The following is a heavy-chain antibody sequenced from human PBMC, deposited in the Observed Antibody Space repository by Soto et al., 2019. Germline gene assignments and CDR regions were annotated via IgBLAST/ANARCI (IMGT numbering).Heavy chain of an antibody. Sequence: ALVKVSCKASGYTFTGCYMHWVRQAPGQGLEWMGWINPNSGGTNYAQKFQGRVTMTRDTSISTAYMELSRLRSDDTAVYYCARDYYGSGSASNWFDPWGQGTLVTVSS. CDR2: INPNSGGT. CDR1: GYTFTGCY. CDR3: ARDYYGSGSASNWFDP. J-gene: IGHJ5*02. D-gene: IGHD3-10*01. V-gene: IGHV1-2*02.